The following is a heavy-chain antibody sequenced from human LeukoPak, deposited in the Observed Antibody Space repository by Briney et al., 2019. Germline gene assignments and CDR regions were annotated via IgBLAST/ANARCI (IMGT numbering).Heavy chain of an antibody. V-gene: IGHV3-74*01. Sequence: SGGSLRLSCAASGFSFSNYWMHWVRQAPGKGLVWVTRMNSDGSATCYADSVQGRFTISRDNPKNTLYLQMNSLRAEDTAMYFCAKGPNYFDSWGQGTLVTVSS. CDR2: MNSDGSAT. J-gene: IGHJ4*02. CDR3: AKGPNYFDS. CDR1: GFSFSNYW.